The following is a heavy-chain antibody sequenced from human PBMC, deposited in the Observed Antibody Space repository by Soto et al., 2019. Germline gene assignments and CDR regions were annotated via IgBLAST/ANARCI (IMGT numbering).Heavy chain of an antibody. CDR3: AIVKNRGYDSSGYYLDY. D-gene: IGHD3-22*01. V-gene: IGHV4-34*01. Sequence: SETLSLTCAVYGGSFSGYYWSWIRQPPGKGLEWIGEINHSGSTNYNPSLKSRVTISVDTSKNQFSLKLSSVTAADTAVYYCAIVKNRGYDSSGYYLDYWGQGTLVTVSS. CDR1: GGSFSGYY. CDR2: INHSGST. J-gene: IGHJ4*02.